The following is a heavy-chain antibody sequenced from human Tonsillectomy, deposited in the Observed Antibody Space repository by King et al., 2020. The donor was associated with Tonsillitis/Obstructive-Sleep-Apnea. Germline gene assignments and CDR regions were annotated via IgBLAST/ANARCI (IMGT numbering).Heavy chain of an antibody. V-gene: IGHV3-66*01. J-gene: IGHJ6*03. Sequence: VQLVESGGGLVQPGGSLRLSCAASGFTVSSNYMSWVRQAPGKGLEWVSVIYSGGTTYYADSVKGRFTISRDNSKNTLYLQMNSLRDEDTAVYYCARVYSIPDYYYYMDVWGKGTTVTVSS. CDR3: ARVYSIPDYYYYMDV. CDR1: GFTVSSNY. D-gene: IGHD4-11*01. CDR2: IYSGGTT.